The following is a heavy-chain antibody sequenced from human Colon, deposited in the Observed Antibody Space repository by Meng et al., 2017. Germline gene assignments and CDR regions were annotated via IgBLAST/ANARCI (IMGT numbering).Heavy chain of an antibody. CDR1: GGSISSGDYC. V-gene: IGHV4-30-4*01. J-gene: IGHJ4*02. Sequence: QVQVPESGPGLVKPSQTCSRTCNVSGGSISSGDYCWSWIRQPTGKGLEWIGYIYYSGSNYDNPSRKSRVTISVDTSKNQFSLKRGSVTAADTAVYYCARGPTTYFDYWGQGTLVTVSS. D-gene: IGHD4-17*01. CDR3: ARGPTTYFDY. CDR2: IYYSGSN.